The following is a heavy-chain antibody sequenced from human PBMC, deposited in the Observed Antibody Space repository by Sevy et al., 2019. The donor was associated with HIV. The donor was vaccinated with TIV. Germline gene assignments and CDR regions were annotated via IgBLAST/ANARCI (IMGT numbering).Heavy chain of an antibody. J-gene: IGHJ6*02. D-gene: IGHD6-6*01. V-gene: IGHV3-43*01. CDR1: RFTFDDYT. CDR3: AKDSSSSSDGYYYYGMDV. Sequence: GGSLRLSCAASRFTFDDYTMHWVRQAPGKGLEWVSLISWDGGSTYYSDSVKGRFTISRDNSKNSLYLQMNSLRTEDTALYYCAKDSSSSSDGYYYYGMDVWGQGTTVTVSS. CDR2: ISWDGGST.